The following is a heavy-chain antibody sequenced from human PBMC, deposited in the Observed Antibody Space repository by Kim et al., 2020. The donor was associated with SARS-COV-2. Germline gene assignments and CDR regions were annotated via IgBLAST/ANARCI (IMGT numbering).Heavy chain of an antibody. J-gene: IGHJ4*02. Sequence: PRLQSRVPLSVDTSKNQFSLKLSSVPAADTAVYYCARATTTIFGVVSEFDYWGQGTLVTVSS. CDR3: ARATTTIFGVVSEFDY. V-gene: IGHV4-31*02. D-gene: IGHD3-3*01.